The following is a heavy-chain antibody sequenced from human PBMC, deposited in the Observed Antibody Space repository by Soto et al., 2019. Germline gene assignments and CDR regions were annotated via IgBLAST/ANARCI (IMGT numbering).Heavy chain of an antibody. CDR2: INSDGSST. CDR3: ARDRRSSSWYSGIGY. J-gene: IGHJ4*02. Sequence: LRLSCAASGFTFSSYWMHWVRQAPGKGLVWVSRINSDGSSTSYADSVKGRFTISRDNAKNTLYLQMNSLRAEDTAVYYCARDRRSSSWYSGIGYWGQGTLVTVSS. D-gene: IGHD6-13*01. CDR1: GFTFSSYW. V-gene: IGHV3-74*01.